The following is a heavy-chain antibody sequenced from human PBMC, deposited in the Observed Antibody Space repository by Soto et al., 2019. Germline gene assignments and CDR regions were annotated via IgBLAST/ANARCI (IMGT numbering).Heavy chain of an antibody. V-gene: IGHV4-39*01. CDR2: IYYSGST. CDR3: ATVMRLTKDYYFGMDV. Sequence: QLRLQESGPGLVKPSETLSVTCTVSGDSIVSDTYYWGWIRQAPGTGLEYIGSIYYSGSTYYNPSLKSRVTIFVDTSQNQFSLKLTSVTAADTAVYYCATVMRLTKDYYFGMDVWGQGTTVTVSS. D-gene: IGHD2-21*01. J-gene: IGHJ6*02. CDR1: GDSIVSDTYY.